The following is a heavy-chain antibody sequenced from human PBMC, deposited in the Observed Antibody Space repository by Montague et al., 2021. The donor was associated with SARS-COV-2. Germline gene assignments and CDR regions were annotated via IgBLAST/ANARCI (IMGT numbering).Heavy chain of an antibody. CDR3: ARVADYDVLTGFVTEGFDY. Sequence: SETLSLTCARQVWCYSGYDWTCIRLHPSNELKWFGEITYSGNTNYNPSLKSRVTVSVDTSKNQFSLNLRSVTAADTAIYCCARVADYDVLTGFVTEGFDYWGQGTLVTVSS. V-gene: IGHV4-34*01. CDR1: VWCYSGYD. J-gene: IGHJ4*02. D-gene: IGHD3-9*01. CDR2: ITYSGNT.